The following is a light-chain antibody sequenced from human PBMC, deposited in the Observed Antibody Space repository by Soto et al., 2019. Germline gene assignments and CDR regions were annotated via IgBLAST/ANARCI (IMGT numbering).Light chain of an antibody. J-gene: IGKJ5*01. CDR1: QSVSSN. CDR3: QQYHNWPIT. V-gene: IGKV3-15*01. Sequence: EIVMTQSPATLSVSPGDRATLSCMAGQSVSSNLAWHQQKPGQAPRILMYDASTRAAGIPARFSGSGSGTEFTLTISSLQSEDFAVYYCQQYHNWPITFGQGTRLEIK. CDR2: DAS.